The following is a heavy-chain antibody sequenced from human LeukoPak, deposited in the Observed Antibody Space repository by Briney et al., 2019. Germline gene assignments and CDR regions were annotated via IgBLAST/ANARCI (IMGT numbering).Heavy chain of an antibody. D-gene: IGHD3-9*01. CDR1: GFSLSTSGVG. V-gene: IGHV2-5*02. CDR2: IYWDDDK. CDR3: AHVRYFDWFLHCYFDY. Sequence: SGPTLVKPTQTLTLTCTFSGFSLSTSGVGVGWIRQPPGKALEWLALIYWDDDKRYSPSLKSRLTITKDTSKNQVVLTMTNMDPVDTATYYCAHVRYFDWFLHCYFDYWGQGTLVTVSS. J-gene: IGHJ4*02.